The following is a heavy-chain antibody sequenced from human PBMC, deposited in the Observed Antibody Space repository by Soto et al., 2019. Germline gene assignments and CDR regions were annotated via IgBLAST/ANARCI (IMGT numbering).Heavy chain of an antibody. D-gene: IGHD3-10*01. CDR2: IWFDGIKK. V-gene: IGHV3-33*01. J-gene: IGHJ4*02. CDR3: ARDYAIGSHYNFDY. CDR1: GFTFSSYG. Sequence: GGSLRLSCAASGFTFSSYGMHWVRQAPGKGLEWVAVIWFDGIKKYYADSVKGRFTISRDNSKNTLYLQMNSLRAEDTAVYYCARDYAIGSHYNFDYWGQGTLVTVSS.